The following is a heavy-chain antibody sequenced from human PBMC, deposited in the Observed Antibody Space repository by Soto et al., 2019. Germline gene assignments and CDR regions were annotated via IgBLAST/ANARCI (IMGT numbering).Heavy chain of an antibody. CDR2: INTNTGNP. J-gene: IGHJ6*02. V-gene: IGHV7-4-1*01. D-gene: IGHD1-26*01. CDR3: ASQGAMGPYYYHGMDV. CDR1: GYTFTSYA. Sequence: ASVKVSCKASGYTFTSYAMNWVRQAPGQGLEWMGWINTNTGNPTYAQGFTGRFVFSLDTSVSTAYLQICSLKAEDTAVYYCASQGAMGPYYYHGMDVWGQGTTVTVSS.